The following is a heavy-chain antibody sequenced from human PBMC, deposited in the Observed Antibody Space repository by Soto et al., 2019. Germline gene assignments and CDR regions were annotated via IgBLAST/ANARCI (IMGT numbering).Heavy chain of an antibody. D-gene: IGHD3-3*01. V-gene: IGHV4-4*07. CDR2: IYTSGST. CDR3: ARGYDFWSGEDYYYGMDV. J-gene: IGHJ6*02. Sequence: WDTLSLTSTVSGGSISSYYWSWIWQPAGKGLEWIGRIYTSGSTNYNPSLKSRVTMSVDTSKNQFSLKLSSVTAADTAVYYCARGYDFWSGEDYYYGMDVWGQGTTVTISS. CDR1: GGSISSYY.